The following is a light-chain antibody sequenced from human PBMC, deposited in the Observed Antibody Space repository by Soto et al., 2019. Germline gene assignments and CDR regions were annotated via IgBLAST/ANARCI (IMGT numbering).Light chain of an antibody. CDR2: AS. CDR1: QTVSDMY. V-gene: IGKV3-20*01. J-gene: IGKJ3*01. CDR3: QHYGTSAL. Sequence: EIVLTQSPGTLSLSPGERATLSCRASQTVSDMYLAWYQQKPGQAPRLLIYASNRATGIPDRFSVSGSGTDFTLTIGRLEPEDFAVYYCQHYGTSALFGPGTKVDIK.